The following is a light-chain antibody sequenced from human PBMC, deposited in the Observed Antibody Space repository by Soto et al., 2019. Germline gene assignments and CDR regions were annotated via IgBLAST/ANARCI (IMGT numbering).Light chain of an antibody. V-gene: IGKV3-11*01. CDR3: QQRSNWQGAT. CDR1: QSVSSY. CDR2: DAS. J-gene: IGKJ4*01. Sequence: EIVVTQSPATLSLSPGERATLSCRASQSVSSYLAWYQQKPGQAPRLLIYDASNRATGIPARFSGSGSGTDFTLTISSLEPEDFAGYYCQQRSNWQGATFGGGTKVEIK.